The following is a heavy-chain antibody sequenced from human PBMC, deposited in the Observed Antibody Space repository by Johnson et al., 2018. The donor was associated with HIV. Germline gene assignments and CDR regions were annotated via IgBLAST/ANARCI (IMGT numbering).Heavy chain of an antibody. CDR1: GFSFSSFA. CDR3: ARDLSEGELGHAFDI. D-gene: IGHD1-26*01. Sequence: QVQLVESGGGVVQPGRSLRLPCVASGFSFSSFAMHWVRQAPGKGLQWVAVMSFDETNSYDSDSVDVKGRFTISRDNSKNTLYLQMNSLRAEDTAVYYCARDLSEGELGHAFDIWGQGTMVTVSS. J-gene: IGHJ3*02. V-gene: IGHV3-30*14. CDR2: MSFDETNS.